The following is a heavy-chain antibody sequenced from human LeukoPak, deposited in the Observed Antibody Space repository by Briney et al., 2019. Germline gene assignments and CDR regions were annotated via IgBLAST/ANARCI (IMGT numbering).Heavy chain of an antibody. J-gene: IGHJ6*03. D-gene: IGHD3-3*01. V-gene: IGHV1-18*01. CDR3: ARGTIRFLESPGMDV. CDR1: GYTFTSYG. Sequence: ASVNVSFKASGYTFTSYGVSWVRQAPGQGLEWMGGISAYNGNTNYAQKLQGRVTMTTDTSTSTAYMELRSLRSDDTAVYYCARGTIRFLESPGMDVWGKGTTVTVSS. CDR2: ISAYNGNT.